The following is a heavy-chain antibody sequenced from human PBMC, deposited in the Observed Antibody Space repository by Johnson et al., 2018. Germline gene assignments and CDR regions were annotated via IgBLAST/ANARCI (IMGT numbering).Heavy chain of an antibody. V-gene: IGHV3-11*01. Sequence: QLVQSGGGLVKPGGSLRLSCAASGFTFSDYYMSWIRQAPGKGLEWVSYISSSGSTIYYADSVKGRFTLSRDNAKNSLYLQMNSLRAEDTAVYYCAKAPHMTTVNNWFDPWGQGTLVTVSS. CDR2: ISSSGSTI. J-gene: IGHJ5*02. CDR1: GFTFSDYY. CDR3: AKAPHMTTVNNWFDP. D-gene: IGHD4-17*01.